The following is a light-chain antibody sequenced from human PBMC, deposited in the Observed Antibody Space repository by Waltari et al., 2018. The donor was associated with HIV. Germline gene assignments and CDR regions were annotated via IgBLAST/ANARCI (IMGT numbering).Light chain of an antibody. V-gene: IGKV1-39*01. CDR2: AAS. CDR3: QQSYDAPYT. Sequence: DIQMTQSPSSLSASVGDRVTITCRSDQSIRNYLNWYQQKPGKAPKLLMYAASSLQSGVPSRFSGSASGTDFTLTISSLQPEDFATYYCQQSYDAPYTFGQGTKLEIK. CDR1: QSIRNY. J-gene: IGKJ2*01.